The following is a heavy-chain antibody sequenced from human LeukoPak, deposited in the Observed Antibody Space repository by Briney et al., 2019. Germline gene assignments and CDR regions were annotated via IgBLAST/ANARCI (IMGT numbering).Heavy chain of an antibody. V-gene: IGHV4-31*03. Sequence: SQTLSLTCTVSGGSISSGGYYWSWIRQHPGKGLEWIGYIYYSGSTYYNPSLKSRVTISVDTSKNQFSLKLSSVTAADTAVYYCARILIVVVPAATGRFDPWGQGTLVTVSS. J-gene: IGHJ5*02. D-gene: IGHD2-2*01. CDR2: IYYSGST. CDR3: ARILIVVVPAATGRFDP. CDR1: GGSISSGGYY.